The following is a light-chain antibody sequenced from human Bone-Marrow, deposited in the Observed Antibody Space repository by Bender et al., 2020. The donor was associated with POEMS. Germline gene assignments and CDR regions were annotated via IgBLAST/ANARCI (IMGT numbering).Light chain of an antibody. CDR1: SSNIGAHA. CDR3: AVWEDSLNGWV. V-gene: IGLV1-44*01. J-gene: IGLJ3*02. CDR2: PSH. Sequence: QSVLTQLPSASGTPGQRATISCSGGSSNIGAHAVNWYQHLPGTAPKLLIYPSHRRPSEAPDRFSGSRSGTSASLAIGGLQSEDEAAYYCAVWEDSLNGWVVGGGTKLPVL.